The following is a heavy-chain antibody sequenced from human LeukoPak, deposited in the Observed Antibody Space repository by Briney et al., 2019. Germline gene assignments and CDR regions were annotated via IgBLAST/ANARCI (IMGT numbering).Heavy chain of an antibody. CDR1: GGSISSYY. V-gene: IGHV4-59*01. CDR2: IYYSGST. CDR3: ARDVDQWRDAFDI. Sequence: SETLSLTCTVSGGSISSYYWSWIRQPPGKGLEWIGYIYYSGSTNYDPSLKSRVIISVDTSKNQFSLKLSSVTAADTAVYYCARDVDQWRDAFDIWGQGTMVTVSS. J-gene: IGHJ3*02. D-gene: IGHD6-19*01.